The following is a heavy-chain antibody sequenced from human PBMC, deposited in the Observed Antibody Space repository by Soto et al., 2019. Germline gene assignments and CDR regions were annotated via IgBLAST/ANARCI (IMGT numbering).Heavy chain of an antibody. CDR3: ARERGEYCSDSTCYTGTFNWFDP. CDR1: GGSISYGGYS. V-gene: IGHV4-30-2*01. CDR2: IHHSESI. Sequence: SETLSLTCDVSGGSISYGGYSWSWTRQPPGKGLEWIGYIHHSESIYYNPSLKSRVTISVDRSKNQFSLRLNSVTAADTAVYYCARERGEYCSDSTCYTGTFNWFDPWGQGTLVTVS. D-gene: IGHD2-2*02. J-gene: IGHJ5*02.